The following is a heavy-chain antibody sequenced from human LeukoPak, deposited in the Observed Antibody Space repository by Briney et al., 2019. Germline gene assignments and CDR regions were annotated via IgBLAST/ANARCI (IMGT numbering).Heavy chain of an antibody. Sequence: ASVKVSCKASGGTFSSYTISWVRQAPGQGLEWMGRIIPILGIANYAQEFQGRVTITADKSTSTAYMELSSLRSEDTAVYYCATSQGYSYGLDYWGQGTLVTVSS. CDR3: ATSQGYSYGLDY. V-gene: IGHV1-69*02. J-gene: IGHJ4*02. CDR2: IIPILGIA. D-gene: IGHD5-18*01. CDR1: GGTFSSYT.